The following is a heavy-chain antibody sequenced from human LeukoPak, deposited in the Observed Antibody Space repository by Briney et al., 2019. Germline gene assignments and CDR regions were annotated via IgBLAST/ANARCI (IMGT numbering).Heavy chain of an antibody. CDR1: GFSVTNYP. D-gene: IGHD3-10*01. CDR3: TEDSFKIRRVIHAHYFEF. CDR2: ISGSGTLT. J-gene: IGHJ4*02. Sequence: GGSLSLSCGASGFSVTNYPMSWVRQTPEKGLEWVSGISGSGTLTYYADSVKGRFAISRDRSQNTLSLQMNNLRAEDTALYYCTEDSFKIRRVIHAHYFEFWGQGIMVTVSS. V-gene: IGHV3-23*01.